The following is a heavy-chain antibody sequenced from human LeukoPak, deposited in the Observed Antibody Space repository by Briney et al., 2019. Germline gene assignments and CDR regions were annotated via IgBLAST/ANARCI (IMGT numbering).Heavy chain of an antibody. Sequence: GSSVKVSCKASGGTFSSYAISWVRQAPGQGLEWMGGIIPIFGTANYAQQFQGRVTITADESTSTAYMELSRLRSEDTAVYYCAREKTSVPPRNKGIGGWFDPWGQGTLVSVSS. J-gene: IGHJ5*02. CDR2: IIPIFGTA. D-gene: IGHD2-2*01. CDR3: AREKTSVPPRNKGIGGWFDP. CDR1: GGTFSSYA. V-gene: IGHV1-69*01.